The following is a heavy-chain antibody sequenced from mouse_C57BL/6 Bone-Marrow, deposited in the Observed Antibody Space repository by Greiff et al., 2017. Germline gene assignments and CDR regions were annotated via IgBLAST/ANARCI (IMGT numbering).Heavy chain of an antibody. CDR1: GYAFTNYL. J-gene: IGHJ3*01. CDR3: SRTPFYQEWFAY. D-gene: IGHD2-1*01. V-gene: IGHV1-54*01. Sequence: QVQLQQSGAELVRPGTSVKVSCKASGYAFTNYLIEWVKQRPGQGLEWIGVINPGSGGTNYNEKFKGKATLTADKSSSTAYMQLSSLTSEDSAVYFCSRTPFYQEWFAYWGQGTLVTVSA. CDR2: INPGSGGT.